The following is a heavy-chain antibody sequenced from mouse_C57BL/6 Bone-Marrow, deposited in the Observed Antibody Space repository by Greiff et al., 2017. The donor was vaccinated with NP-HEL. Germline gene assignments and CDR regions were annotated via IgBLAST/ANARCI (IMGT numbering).Heavy chain of an antibody. CDR2: INTSNGGT. V-gene: IGHV1-53*01. J-gene: IGHJ3*01. CDR3: ARSGGYGWFAD. CDR1: GYTFTSYW. Sequence: QVQLQQPGTELVQPGASVKLSCKASGYTFTSYWMPWVKQRPGHGLEWIGNINTSNGGTNYHEKFKRKATRTVDKSSSTAYMQRSSLTSEDAAVYYCARSGGYGWFADWGQGTLVTVSA. D-gene: IGHD2-14*01.